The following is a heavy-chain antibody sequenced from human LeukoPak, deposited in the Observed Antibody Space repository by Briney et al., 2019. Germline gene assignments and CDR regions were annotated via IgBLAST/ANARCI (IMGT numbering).Heavy chain of an antibody. V-gene: IGHV4-59*12. Sequence: SETLSLTCTVSGGSISNYYWSWIRQPPGKGLEWLGYMRYSGRTKYNPSLKSRVTISIDTSKDQFSLKLSSVTAADTAVYYCARARGGGSSLAPGDDAFDIWGQGTVVTVSS. CDR1: GGSISNYY. J-gene: IGHJ3*02. CDR3: ARARGGGSSLAPGDDAFDI. D-gene: IGHD6-13*01. CDR2: MRYSGRT.